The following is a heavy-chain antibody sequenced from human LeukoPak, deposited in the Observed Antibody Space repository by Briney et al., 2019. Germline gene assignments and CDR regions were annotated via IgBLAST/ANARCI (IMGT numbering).Heavy chain of an antibody. Sequence: GGSLRLSCVVSGFTLSSYVMNWVRQAPGKGLEWVSHISSSGSTTYYADSVKGRFTISRDNSKNTLYLQMGSLSAEDTAVYYCAKAGAPATGSSPDYWGQGTLVTVSS. CDR3: AKAGAPATGSSPDY. D-gene: IGHD1-26*01. CDR2: ISSSGSTT. CDR1: GFTLSSYV. V-gene: IGHV3-48*01. J-gene: IGHJ4*02.